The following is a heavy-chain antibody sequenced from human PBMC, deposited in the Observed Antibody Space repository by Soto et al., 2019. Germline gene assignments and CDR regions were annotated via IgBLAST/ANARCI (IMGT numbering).Heavy chain of an antibody. D-gene: IGHD2-8*02. CDR2: ISHRGTTI. J-gene: IGHJ6*02. Sequence: PGESLKISCAASGFSSSSYAMNWVRQAPGKGLEWLSFISHRGTTIYYADSVKGRFTISRDNARNSLYLEMNSLRDDDTAVYYCARLGLCTDINCNHYFYYYAMDVWGQGTTVTVSS. V-gene: IGHV3-48*02. CDR3: ARLGLCTDINCNHYFYYYAMDV. CDR1: GFSSSSYA.